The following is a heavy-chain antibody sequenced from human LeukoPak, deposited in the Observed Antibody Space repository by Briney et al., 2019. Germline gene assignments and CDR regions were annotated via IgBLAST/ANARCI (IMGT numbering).Heavy chain of an antibody. J-gene: IGHJ4*02. CDR2: IGAYNGNT. D-gene: IGHD2-15*01. CDR1: GYTFTSYG. CDR3: ARVSAAGSMRGGSCNF. V-gene: IGHV1-18*04. Sequence: ASVKVSCKASGYTFTSYGISWVRQAPGQGLEWMGWIGAYNGNTNYAQKLQGRVTMTTDTSTSTAYMEPRSLRSDDTAVYYCARVSAAGSMRGGSCNFWGQGTLVTVSS.